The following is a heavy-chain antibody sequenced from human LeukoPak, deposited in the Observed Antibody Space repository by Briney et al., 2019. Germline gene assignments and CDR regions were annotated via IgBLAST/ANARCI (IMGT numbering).Heavy chain of an antibody. D-gene: IGHD4-17*01. Sequence: GGSLRLSCAASGFTFSSYWMRWVRQAPGKGLEWVANIKQDGSEKYYVDSVKGRFTISRDNSKNSLYLQMNSLRAEDTAVYYCAREGTNEYGERLKYWYFDVWGRRTLVT. CDR2: IKQDGSEK. J-gene: IGHJ2*01. CDR3: AREGTNEYGERLKYWYFDV. CDR1: GFTFSSYW. V-gene: IGHV3-7*01.